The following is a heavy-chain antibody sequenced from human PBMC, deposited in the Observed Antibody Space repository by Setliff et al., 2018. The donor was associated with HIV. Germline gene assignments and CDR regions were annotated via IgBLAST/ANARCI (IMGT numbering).Heavy chain of an antibody. J-gene: IGHJ4*02. CDR1: GDSISSSSYY. D-gene: IGHD3-22*01. Sequence: SETLSLTCSVSGDSISSSSYYWGWIRQPPGKGLEWIGSIYYSGSTYYNPSLNSRVTISVDASKNQFSLKLSSVTAAGTAVYYCASLPPLYDSSGYYFDYWGQGTLVTVSS. V-gene: IGHV4-39*01. CDR3: ASLPPLYDSSGYYFDY. CDR2: IYYSGST.